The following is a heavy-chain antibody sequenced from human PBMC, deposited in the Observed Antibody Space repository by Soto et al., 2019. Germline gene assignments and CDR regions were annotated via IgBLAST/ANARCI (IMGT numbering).Heavy chain of an antibody. V-gene: IGHV4-4*07. D-gene: IGHD7-27*01. CDR3: TRDGMTTGDT. J-gene: IGHJ4*02. CDR2: VLSSVSA. CDR1: GVSVSSYA. Sequence: SETLSLTCLVSGVSVSSYAWIWVRQPANKGLEWIGRVLSSVSATYSPSPKSRVRISMDTPENRISLKLDSVTAADAGVYYCTRDGMTTGDTWGPGTLVTVSS.